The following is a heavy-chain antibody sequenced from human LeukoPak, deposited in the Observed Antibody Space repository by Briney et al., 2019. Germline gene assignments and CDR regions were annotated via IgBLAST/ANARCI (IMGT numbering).Heavy chain of an antibody. CDR1: GFTFTTYS. CDR3: AKDRSDNSSWYCMDV. V-gene: IGHV3-48*01. D-gene: IGHD6-13*01. CDR2: ISSGSVTI. J-gene: IGHJ6*02. Sequence: GGSLRLSCAASGFTFTTYSMNWVRQAPGKGLEWVSYISSGSVTIYYADSVKGRFTISRDNSKNTLYLQMNSLRADDTAVYYCAKDRSDNSSWYCMDVWGQGTTVTVSS.